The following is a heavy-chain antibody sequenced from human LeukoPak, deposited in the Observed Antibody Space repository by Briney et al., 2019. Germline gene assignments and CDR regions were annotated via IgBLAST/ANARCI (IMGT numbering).Heavy chain of an antibody. CDR3: ARLVRTRTYYFDY. CDR2: INPNSGGT. V-gene: IGHV1-2*02. D-gene: IGHD1-1*01. J-gene: IGHJ4*02. Sequence: ASVKVSCKASGYTFTGYYMHWVRQAPGQGLEWMGWINPNSGGTNYAQKFQGRVTMTRDSSISTAYMELSRLRSDDTVVYYCARLVRTRTYYFDYWGQGTLVSVSS. CDR1: GYTFTGYY.